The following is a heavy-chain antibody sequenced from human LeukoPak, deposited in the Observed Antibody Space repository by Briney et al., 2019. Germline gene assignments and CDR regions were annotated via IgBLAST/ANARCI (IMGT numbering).Heavy chain of an antibody. CDR2: INPSGGST. CDR1: GYTFTSYY. V-gene: IGHV1-46*01. D-gene: IGHD6-13*01. Sequence: ASVKVSCKASGYTFTSYYMHWVRQAPGQGLEWMGIINPSGGSTSYAQKFQGRVTTTRDTSTSTVYMELSSLRSEDTAVYYCARARSGYSSSWLWGYYYYMDVWGKGTTVTVSS. J-gene: IGHJ6*03. CDR3: ARARSGYSSSWLWGYYYYMDV.